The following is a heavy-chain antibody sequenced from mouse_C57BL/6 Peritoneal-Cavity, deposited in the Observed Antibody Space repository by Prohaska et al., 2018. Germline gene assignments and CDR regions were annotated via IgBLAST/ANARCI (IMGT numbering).Heavy chain of an antibody. J-gene: IGHJ3*01. Sequence: EVKLLQSGGGLVQPGGSLKLSCAASGIDFSRYWMSWVRRAPGKGLEWIGEINPDSSTINYAPSLKDKFIISRDNAKNTLYLQMSKVRSEDTALYYCARPDDYAWLAYWGQGTLVTVSA. CDR3: ARPDDYAWLAY. CDR2: INPDSSTI. CDR1: GIDFSRYW. V-gene: IGHV4-1*01. D-gene: IGHD2-4*01.